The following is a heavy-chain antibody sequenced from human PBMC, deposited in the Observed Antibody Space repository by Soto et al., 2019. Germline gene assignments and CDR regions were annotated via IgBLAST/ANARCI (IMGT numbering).Heavy chain of an antibody. Sequence: VKVSCKASGYTFTSYGISWVRQAPGQGLEWMGWISAYNGNTNYAQKLQGRVTMTTDTSTSTAYMELRSLRSDDTAVYYCARVYCSSTRCHPADYWGQGTLVTVSS. J-gene: IGHJ4*02. V-gene: IGHV1-18*01. CDR1: GYTFTSYG. D-gene: IGHD2-2*01. CDR2: ISAYNGNT. CDR3: ARVYCSSTRCHPADY.